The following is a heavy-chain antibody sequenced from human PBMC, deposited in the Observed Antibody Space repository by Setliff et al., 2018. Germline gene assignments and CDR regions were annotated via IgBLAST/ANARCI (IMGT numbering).Heavy chain of an antibody. CDR1: GYTLSRHY. D-gene: IGHD3-22*01. V-gene: IGHV1-18*04. J-gene: IGHJ3*02. Sequence: ASVKVSCKATGYTLSRHYMHWVRQAPGQGLEWLGWISPYNGNTKYAQTVQDRITMATDTSTRTSYMELSSLRSGDTAVYFCARSSDSGYYHQRDAFDIWGQGTRVTVSS. CDR2: ISPYNGNT. CDR3: ARSSDSGYYHQRDAFDI.